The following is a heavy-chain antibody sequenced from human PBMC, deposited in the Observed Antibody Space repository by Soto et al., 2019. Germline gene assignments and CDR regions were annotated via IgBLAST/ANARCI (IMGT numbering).Heavy chain of an antibody. CDR1: GFNFPGYS. V-gene: IGHV3-21*04. CDR2: ISSGSHYI. D-gene: IGHD3-10*02. CDR3: ARDQSQGQMLLPYFDY. J-gene: IGHJ4*02. Sequence: WGSLRLSCAASGFNFPGYSMNWVRQAPGKGLEWVASISSGSHYIYYADSVRGRFTISRDNAGDSLYLQMNSLRAGDTAVYFCARDQSQGQMLLPYFDYWGQGTLVTVSS.